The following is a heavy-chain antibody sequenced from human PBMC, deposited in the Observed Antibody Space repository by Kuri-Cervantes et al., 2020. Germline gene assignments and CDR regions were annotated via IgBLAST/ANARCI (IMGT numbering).Heavy chain of an antibody. D-gene: IGHD6-6*01. CDR2: ISSSSSYI. V-gene: IGHV3-21*04. CDR3: AKDVEQLVETYYFDY. CDR1: GFTFSSCS. J-gene: IGHJ4*02. Sequence: GESLKISCAASGFTFSSCSMNWVRQAPGKGLEWVSSISSSSSYIYYADSVKGRFTISRDNSKNTLYLQMNSLRAEDTAVYYCAKDVEQLVETYYFDYWGQGTLVTVSS.